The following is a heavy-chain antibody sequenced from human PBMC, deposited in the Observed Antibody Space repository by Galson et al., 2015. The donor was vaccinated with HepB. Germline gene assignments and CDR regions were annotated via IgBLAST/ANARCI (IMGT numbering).Heavy chain of an antibody. CDR2: IRSKANNNAT. V-gene: IGHV3-73*01. CDR3: TRLGDFSGYSSK. CDR1: GFTFSGSA. Sequence: SLRLSCAASGFTFSGSAIHWVRQASGKGPEWVGRIRSKANNNATSYVPSLSGRFTISRDDSKNMAYLPMKSLKPEDTAVYYCTRLGDFSGYSSKWGQGTLVTVSS. J-gene: IGHJ4*02. D-gene: IGHD6-13*01.